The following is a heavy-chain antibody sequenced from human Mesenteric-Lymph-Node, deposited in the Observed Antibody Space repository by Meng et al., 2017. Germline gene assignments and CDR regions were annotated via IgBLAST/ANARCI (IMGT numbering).Heavy chain of an antibody. Sequence: QVHLVQSGAEVKKPGASVKVSCKASGYTFTTYAIHWVRQAPGQRLEWMGWINAGNGNTRYSQKFQGRVSITRDTSASTAYMELSSLRSEDTAVYYCARGLWEQSRYYFDSWGQGTLVTVSS. J-gene: IGHJ4*02. CDR3: ARGLWEQSRYYFDS. V-gene: IGHV1-3*01. CDR2: INAGNGNT. D-gene: IGHD1-26*01. CDR1: GYTFTTYA.